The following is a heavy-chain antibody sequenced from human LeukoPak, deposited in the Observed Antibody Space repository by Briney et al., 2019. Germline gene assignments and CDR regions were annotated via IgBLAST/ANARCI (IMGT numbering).Heavy chain of an antibody. Sequence: PGGSLRLSCAASAFTFSSYWMSWVRQAPGKGLEWVANIKQDGSEKYCVDSVKGRFTISRDNAKNSLYLQMNSLRAEDTAVYYCARGSTTVTPRNFDYWGQGTLVTVSS. V-gene: IGHV3-7*05. CDR3: ARGSTTVTPRNFDY. CDR2: IKQDGSEK. D-gene: IGHD4-11*01. J-gene: IGHJ4*02. CDR1: AFTFSSYW.